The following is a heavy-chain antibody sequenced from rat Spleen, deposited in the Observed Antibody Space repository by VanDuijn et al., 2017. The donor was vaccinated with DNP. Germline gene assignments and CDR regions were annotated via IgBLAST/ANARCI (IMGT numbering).Heavy chain of an antibody. Sequence: EVQLVETGGGLVQPGRSLKLSCVASGFTFSDYNMAWVRQAPKKGLEWVATITYDGSRTYCRDSVKGRFTISRDNAKSTLYLQMDSLRSEDTATYYCARQLYLPLFDYWGQGVMVTVSS. J-gene: IGHJ2*01. CDR1: GFTFSDYN. CDR2: ITYDGSRT. V-gene: IGHV5-7*01. D-gene: IGHD1-2*01. CDR3: ARQLYLPLFDY.